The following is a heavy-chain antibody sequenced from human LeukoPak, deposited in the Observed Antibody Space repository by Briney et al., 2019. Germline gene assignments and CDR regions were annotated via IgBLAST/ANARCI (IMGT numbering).Heavy chain of an antibody. CDR3: ARSRSGSVAGTSDY. Sequence: GGSLRLSCAASGLTFSSYAMSWVRQAPGKGLEWVSSINGDGDTYYTDSVEGRFTLSRDNSRNTLYLQMNSLRAEDTAVYYCARSRSGSVAGTSDYWGQGTLVIVSS. CDR1: GLTFSSYA. CDR2: INGDGDT. D-gene: IGHD6-19*01. V-gene: IGHV3-23*01. J-gene: IGHJ4*02.